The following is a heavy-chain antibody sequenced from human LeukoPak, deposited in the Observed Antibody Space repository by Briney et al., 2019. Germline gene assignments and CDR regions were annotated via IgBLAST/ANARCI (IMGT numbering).Heavy chain of an antibody. CDR3: ARSTTVVTINY. Sequence: PGGSLRLSCAASGFTFSSYWMHWVRQAPGKGPVWVSRINTDGSSTSYADSVKGRFTISRDNAKNTLYLQMNSLRAEDTAVYYCARSTTVVTINYWGQGTLVTVSS. CDR1: GFTFSSYW. CDR2: INTDGSST. J-gene: IGHJ4*02. D-gene: IGHD4-23*01. V-gene: IGHV3-74*01.